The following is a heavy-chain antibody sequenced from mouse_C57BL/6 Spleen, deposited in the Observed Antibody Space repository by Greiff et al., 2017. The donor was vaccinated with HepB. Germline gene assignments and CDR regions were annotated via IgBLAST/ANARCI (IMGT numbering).Heavy chain of an antibody. V-gene: IGHV5-17*01. CDR1: GFTFSDYG. D-gene: IGHD2-3*01. CDR2: ISSGSSTI. CDR3: ARRDGYPFDY. J-gene: IGHJ2*01. Sequence: DVQLVESGGGLVKPGGSLKLSCAASGFTFSDYGMHWVRQAPEKGLEWVAYISSGSSTIYYADTVKGRFTISRDNAKNTLFLQMTSLRSEDTAMYYCARRDGYPFDYWGQGTTLTVSS.